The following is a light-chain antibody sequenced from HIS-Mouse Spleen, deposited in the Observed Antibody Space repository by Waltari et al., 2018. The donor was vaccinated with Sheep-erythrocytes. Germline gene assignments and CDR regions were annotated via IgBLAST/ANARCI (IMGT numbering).Light chain of an antibody. CDR2: EVS. CDR1: SSDVGGYTS. V-gene: IGLV2-8*01. J-gene: IGLJ3*02. CDR3: SSYAGSNNWV. Sequence: QSALTQPPSASGSPGQSVTISCTGTSSDVGGYTSFSGYQQHPGKAPKLMIDEVSKRPSGVPDRFSGSKSGNTASLTVSGLQAEDEADYYCSSYAGSNNWVFGGGTKLTVL.